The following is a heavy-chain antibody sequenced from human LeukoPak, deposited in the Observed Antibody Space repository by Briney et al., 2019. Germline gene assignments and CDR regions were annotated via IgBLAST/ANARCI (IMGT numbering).Heavy chain of an antibody. D-gene: IGHD6-19*01. CDR3: ATTSKQWLVRVSCDY. CDR2: ISYDGSNK. Sequence: GRSLRLSCAASGFTFSNYAMHWVRQAPGKGLEWVAVISYDGSNKYYADSVKGRFTISRDNSKNTLYLQMNSLRAEDTAVYYCATTSKQWLVRVSCDYWGQGTLVTVSS. J-gene: IGHJ4*02. CDR1: GFTFSNYA. V-gene: IGHV3-30*04.